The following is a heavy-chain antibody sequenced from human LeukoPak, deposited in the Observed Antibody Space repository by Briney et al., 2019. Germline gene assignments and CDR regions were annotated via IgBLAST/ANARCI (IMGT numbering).Heavy chain of an antibody. CDR2: IIPIFGTA. V-gene: IGHV1-69*13. D-gene: IGHD2-2*01. J-gene: IGHJ6*02. Sequence: SVNVSCQASGGTFSSYAISWVRQAPGQGLEWMGGIIPIFGTANYAQKFQGRVTITADESTSTAYMELSSLRSEDTAVYYCARFPLDIVVVPAAPYGMDVWGQGTTVTVSS. CDR3: ARFPLDIVVVPAAPYGMDV. CDR1: GGTFSSYA.